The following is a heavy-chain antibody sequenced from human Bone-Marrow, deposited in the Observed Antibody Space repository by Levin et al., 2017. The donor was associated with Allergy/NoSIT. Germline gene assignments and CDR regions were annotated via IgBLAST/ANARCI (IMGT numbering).Heavy chain of an antibody. D-gene: IGHD3-22*01. J-gene: IGHJ4*02. CDR2: ISGSGGST. V-gene: IGHV3-23*01. CDR3: ATKGYSSGYYGLDY. CDR1: GFTFSSNA. Sequence: GESLKISCAASGFTFSSNAMTWVRQAPGKGLEWVSTISGSGGSTYYADSVKGRFTISRDNSKNTLYLQINSLRAEDTAVYYCATKGYSSGYYGLDYWGQGTLVTVSS.